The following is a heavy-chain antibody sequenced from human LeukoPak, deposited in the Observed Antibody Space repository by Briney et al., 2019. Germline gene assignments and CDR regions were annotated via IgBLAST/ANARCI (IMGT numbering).Heavy chain of an antibody. CDR1: GASISGYY. Sequence: SETLSLTCSVSGASISGYYWTWIRQPAGKGLEWIGRIYTSGSTNYNPSLKSRVTISVDTSKNQFSLKLSSVTAADTAVYYCARGEWELKVNYFDYWGQGTLVTVSS. CDR2: IYTSGST. CDR3: ARGEWELKVNYFDY. V-gene: IGHV4-4*07. J-gene: IGHJ4*02. D-gene: IGHD1-26*01.